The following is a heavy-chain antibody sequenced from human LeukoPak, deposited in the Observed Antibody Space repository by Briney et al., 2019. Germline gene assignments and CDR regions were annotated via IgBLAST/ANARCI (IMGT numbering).Heavy chain of an antibody. D-gene: IGHD3-22*01. V-gene: IGHV1-2*02. CDR3: ARSLYYDSSGYLVTLDP. J-gene: IGHJ5*02. Sequence: ASVKVSCKASGYTFTGYYMHWVRQAPGQGLEWMGWINPNSGGTNYAQKFQGRVTMTRDTSISTAYMELSRLRSDDTAVYYCARSLYYDSSGYLVTLDPWGQGTLVTVSS. CDR1: GYTFTGYY. CDR2: INPNSGGT.